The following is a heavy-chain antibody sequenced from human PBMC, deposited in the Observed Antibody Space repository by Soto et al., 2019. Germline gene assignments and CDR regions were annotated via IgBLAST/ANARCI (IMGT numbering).Heavy chain of an antibody. J-gene: IGHJ6*02. CDR3: ARPHLDRPTFYGMDV. V-gene: IGHV3-48*02. Sequence: EEQLVESGGGLVQAGGSLRLSCAASGFILGRNSMMWVRQAPGKGLEWVAYITSSSTTMNYSDFVKGRFTISRDNANNALYLQMNSLRDEDTAVYYCARPHLDRPTFYGMDVWGQGTTVTVSS. D-gene: IGHD2-2*03. CDR1: GFILGRNS. CDR2: ITSSSTTM.